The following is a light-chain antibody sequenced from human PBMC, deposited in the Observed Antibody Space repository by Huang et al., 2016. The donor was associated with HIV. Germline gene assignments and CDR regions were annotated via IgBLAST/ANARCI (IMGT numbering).Light chain of an antibody. CDR1: QSLLYSISKKNY. CDR2: WAT. V-gene: IGKV4-1*01. CDR3: LQYYSVPQT. J-gene: IGKJ1*01. Sequence: DIVMTQSPDSLAVSPGERATINCKSSQSLLYSISKKNYLAWFQQKPGRPPKLLIYWATTLESVVPYRFSGSGSGTDFTLTINNLQAEDVAVYFCLQYYSVPQTFGHGTKVEIK.